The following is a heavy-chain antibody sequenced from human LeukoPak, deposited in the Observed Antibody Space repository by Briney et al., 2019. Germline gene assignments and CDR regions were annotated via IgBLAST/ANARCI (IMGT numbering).Heavy chain of an antibody. CDR2: INHSGST. CDR3: ARGRSSYYYDSSGYYRNNWFDP. CDR1: GCSFSGYY. V-gene: IGHV4-34*01. D-gene: IGHD3-22*01. J-gene: IGHJ5*02. Sequence: PSETLSLTCAVYGCSFSGYYWSWIRQPPGKGLEWIGEINHSGSTNYNPSLKSRVTISLDTSKNQFSLKLSSVTAADTAVYYCARGRSSYYYDSSGYYRNNWFDPWGQGTLVTVSS.